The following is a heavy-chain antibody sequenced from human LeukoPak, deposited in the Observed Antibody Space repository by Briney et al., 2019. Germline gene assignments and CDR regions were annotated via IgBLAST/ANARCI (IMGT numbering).Heavy chain of an antibody. V-gene: IGHV4-34*01. CDR1: GGSFSGYY. J-gene: IGHJ4*02. CDR3: ARGRVVTRFDY. Sequence: SETLSLTCAVYGGSFSGYYWSWIRQPPGKGLEWIGEINHSGSTNYNPSLKSRVTISVDTSKNQFSLKLSSVTAADTAVYYCARGRVVTRFDYRGQGTLVTVSS. CDR2: INHSGST. D-gene: IGHD3-3*01.